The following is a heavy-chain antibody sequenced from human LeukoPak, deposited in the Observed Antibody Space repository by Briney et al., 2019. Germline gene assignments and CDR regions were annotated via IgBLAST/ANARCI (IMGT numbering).Heavy chain of an antibody. CDR3: ARESGGTYDEAFDS. CDR1: GFTFRTYR. J-gene: IGHJ3*02. V-gene: IGHV3-21*01. Sequence: GGSVRLSCAASGFTFRTYRMKWVRQAAGEGLECVSSIDGSSRSLSYADAVKGRFTISRDNAKSSLYQQMYSLRAEDTAVYYCARESGGTYDEAFDSWGEGTMVTVSS. D-gene: IGHD1-26*01. CDR2: IDGSSRSL.